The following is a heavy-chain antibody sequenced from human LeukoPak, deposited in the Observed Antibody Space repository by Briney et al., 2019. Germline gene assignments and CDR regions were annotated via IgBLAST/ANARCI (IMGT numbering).Heavy chain of an antibody. Sequence: GGSLRLSCAASGFTFSDYYMSWVRQAPGKGLEWVAVIWYDGSNKYYADSVKGRFTISRDNSKNTLYLQMNSLRAEDTAVYYCARDPNYDILTGYPYYYYYYGMDVWGQGTTVTVSS. CDR1: GFTFSDYY. J-gene: IGHJ6*02. CDR3: ARDPNYDILTGYPYYYYYYGMDV. CDR2: IWYDGSNK. V-gene: IGHV3-33*08. D-gene: IGHD3-9*01.